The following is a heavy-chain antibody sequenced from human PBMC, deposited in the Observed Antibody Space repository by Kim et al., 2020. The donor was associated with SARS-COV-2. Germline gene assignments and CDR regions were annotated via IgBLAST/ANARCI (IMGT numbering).Heavy chain of an antibody. Sequence: PSLKSRVTISVDTSKNQFSLKLSSVTAADTAVYYCARYRWGKTAPYFDYWGQGTLVTVSS. J-gene: IGHJ4*02. V-gene: IGHV4-59*01. D-gene: IGHD2-8*02. CDR3: ARYRWGKTAPYFDY.